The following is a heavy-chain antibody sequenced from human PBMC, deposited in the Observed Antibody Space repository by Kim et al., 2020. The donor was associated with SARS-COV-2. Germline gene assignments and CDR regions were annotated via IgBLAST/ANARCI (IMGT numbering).Heavy chain of an antibody. V-gene: IGHV1-46*01. Sequence: YAEKFQGRVTMTRDTSTSTVYMELSSLRSEDTAVYYCASGWSFPYNWFDPWGQGTLVTVSS. J-gene: IGHJ5*02. CDR3: ASGWSFPYNWFDP. D-gene: IGHD6-19*01.